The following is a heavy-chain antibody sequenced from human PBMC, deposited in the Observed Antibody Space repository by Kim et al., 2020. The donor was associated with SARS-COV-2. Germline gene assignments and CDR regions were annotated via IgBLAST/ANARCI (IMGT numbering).Heavy chain of an antibody. V-gene: IGHV3-23*01. Sequence: GGSLRLSCAASGFTFSSYAMSWVRQAPGKGLEWVSAISGSGGSTYYADSVKGRFTISRDNSKNTLYLQMNSLRAEDTAVYYCSANPNYYGSVPKGKSAGMDVWGQGTTVTVSS. CDR2: ISGSGGST. CDR1: GFTFSSYA. J-gene: IGHJ6*02. CDR3: SANPNYYGSVPKGKSAGMDV. D-gene: IGHD3-10*01.